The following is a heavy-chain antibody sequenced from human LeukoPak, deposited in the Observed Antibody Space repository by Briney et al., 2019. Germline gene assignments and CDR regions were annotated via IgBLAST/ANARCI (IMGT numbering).Heavy chain of an antibody. Sequence: GGSLRLSCAASGFTFSSYWMSWVRQAPGKGLEWVANIKQDGSEKYYVDSVKGRFTISRDNAKNSLYLQMNSLRAEDTAVYYCARDDYCTNGVCYTKGGYFDYWGQGTLVTVSS. CDR3: ARDDYCTNGVCYTKGGYFDY. V-gene: IGHV3-7*01. CDR2: IKQDGSEK. CDR1: GFTFSSYW. D-gene: IGHD2-8*01. J-gene: IGHJ4*02.